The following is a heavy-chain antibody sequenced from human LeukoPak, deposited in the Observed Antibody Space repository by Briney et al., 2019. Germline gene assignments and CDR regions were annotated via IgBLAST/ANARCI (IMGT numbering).Heavy chain of an antibody. CDR1: GGSFSGYY. V-gene: IGHV4-34*01. CDR2: INHSGST. D-gene: IGHD2-2*01. J-gene: IGHJ4*02. Sequence: SETLSLTCAVYGGSFSGYYWSWIRQPPGKGLEWIGEINHSGSTNYNPSLKSRVTISVDTSKNQFSLKLSSVTAADTAVYYCARSPGVCSSTSCYRGRFDYWGQGTLDTVSS. CDR3: ARSPGVCSSTSCYRGRFDY.